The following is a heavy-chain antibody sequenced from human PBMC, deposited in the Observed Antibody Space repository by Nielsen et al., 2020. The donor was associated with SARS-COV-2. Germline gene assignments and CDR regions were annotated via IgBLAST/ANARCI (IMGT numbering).Heavy chain of an antibody. CDR3: AGIVQYPWFDP. Sequence: SVKVSCKASGFTFSSSAVQWVRQARGQRLEWMGWIVVGSGDTYNAEKFQERVTITRDMSTSTAYMELRSLRSEDTAVYYCAGIVQYPWFDPWGQGTLVTVSS. V-gene: IGHV1-58*01. CDR2: IVVGSGDT. D-gene: IGHD4-11*01. J-gene: IGHJ5*02. CDR1: GFTFSSSA.